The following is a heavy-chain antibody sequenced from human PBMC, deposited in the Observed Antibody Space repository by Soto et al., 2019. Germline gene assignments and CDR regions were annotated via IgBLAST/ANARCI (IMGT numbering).Heavy chain of an antibody. CDR3: ARAYYYDSSGP. CDR2: ISSSGSTI. CDR1: GFTFSSYE. J-gene: IGHJ1*01. V-gene: IGHV3-48*03. D-gene: IGHD3-22*01. Sequence: GGSLRLSCAASGFTFSSYEMNWVRQAPGKGLEWASYISSSGSTIYYADSVKGRFTISRDNAKNSLYLQMNSLRAEDTAVYYCARAYYYDSSGPWGQGTLVTVSS.